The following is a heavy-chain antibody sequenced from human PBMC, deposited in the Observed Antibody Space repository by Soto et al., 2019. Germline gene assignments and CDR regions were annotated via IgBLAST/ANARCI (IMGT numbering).Heavy chain of an antibody. D-gene: IGHD4-17*01. J-gene: IGHJ3*01. Sequence: SETLSLTCGVYGGSLRDYYWSWIRQSPGRGLEWIGEINYDRITNYNPSLESRVTISVDTSKKQFALRLTSVTAADTAVYYCARATDDYGDAYDVWGQGTSVTVSS. CDR2: INYDRIT. CDR1: GGSLRDYY. V-gene: IGHV4-34*01. CDR3: ARATDDYGDAYDV.